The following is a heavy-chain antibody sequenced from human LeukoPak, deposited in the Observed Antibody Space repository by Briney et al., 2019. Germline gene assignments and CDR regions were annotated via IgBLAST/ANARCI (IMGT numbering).Heavy chain of an antibody. J-gene: IGHJ4*02. CDR3: ARDPGWDSSGYYYFDY. V-gene: IGHV3-30*02. CDR2: IRYDGSNK. D-gene: IGHD3-22*01. CDR1: GFTFSSYG. Sequence: GGSLRLSCAASGFTFSSYGMHWVRQAPGKGLEWVAFIRYDGSNKYYADSVKGRFTISRDNSKNTLYLQMNSLRAEDTAVYYCARDPGWDSSGYYYFDYWGQGTLVTVSS.